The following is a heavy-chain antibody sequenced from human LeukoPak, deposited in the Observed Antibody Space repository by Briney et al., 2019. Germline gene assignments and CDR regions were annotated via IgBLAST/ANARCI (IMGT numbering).Heavy chain of an antibody. CDR3: ARVYGSSWPRPIDAFDI. J-gene: IGHJ3*02. V-gene: IGHV1-3*04. CDR2: INTGNGNT. D-gene: IGHD6-13*01. Sequence: ASVKVSCKASGYTFTDYAIHWVRQAPGQRLEWMGWINTGNGNTRYSQKFQDRFTIARDTSASTAYMELRSLRSDDTAVYYCARVYGSSWPRPIDAFDIWGQGTMVTVSS. CDR1: GYTFTDYA.